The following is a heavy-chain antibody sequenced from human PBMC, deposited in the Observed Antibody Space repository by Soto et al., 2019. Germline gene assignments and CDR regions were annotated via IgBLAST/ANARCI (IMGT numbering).Heavy chain of an antibody. J-gene: IGHJ6*02. V-gene: IGHV3-23*01. CDR1: GFTFSSYA. Sequence: EVQLLESGGGLVQPGGSLRLSCAASGFTFSSYAMSWVRQAPGKGLEWVSAISGSGGSTYYADSVKGRFTISRDNSKNPLYLQMNSLRAEDTAVYYCAKDRAPKNLYYYYGMDVWGQGTTVTVSS. CDR3: AKDRAPKNLYYYYGMDV. CDR2: ISGSGGST.